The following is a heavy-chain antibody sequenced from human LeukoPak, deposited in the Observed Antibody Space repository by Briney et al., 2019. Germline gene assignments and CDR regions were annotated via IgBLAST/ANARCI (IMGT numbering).Heavy chain of an antibody. D-gene: IGHD2-15*01. CDR1: GFTFSSYA. CDR3: AKDRYCSGGSFYSGFDY. J-gene: IGHJ4*02. CDR2: ISGSGSST. V-gene: IGHV3-23*01. Sequence: GGSLRLSCAASGFTFSSYAMSWVRQAPGKGLEWVSAISGSGSSTYYADSVKGRFTISRDNSKNTLYLQMNSLRAEDTAVYYCAKDRYCSGGSFYSGFDYWGQGTLVTVSS.